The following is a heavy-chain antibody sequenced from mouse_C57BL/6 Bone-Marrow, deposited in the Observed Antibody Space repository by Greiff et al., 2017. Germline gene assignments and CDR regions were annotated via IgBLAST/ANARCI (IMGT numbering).Heavy chain of an antibody. CDR2: FYPGSGST. CDR1: GYTFTEYT. Sequence: QVQLQQPGAELVKPGASVKLSCKASGYTFTEYTIHWVKQRSGQGLEWIGLFYPGSGSTKYNEKFKDKATLTVDKSSSTVSMELSRLTSEDSAVYFCASHDGPIYDSPLAYWGQGTLVTVSA. V-gene: IGHV1-62-2*01. CDR3: ASHDGPIYDSPLAY. D-gene: IGHD1-1*01. J-gene: IGHJ3*01.